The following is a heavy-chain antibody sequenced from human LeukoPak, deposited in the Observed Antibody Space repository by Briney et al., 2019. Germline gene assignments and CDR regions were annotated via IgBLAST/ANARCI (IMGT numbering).Heavy chain of an antibody. CDR2: IFYSGSS. CDR1: GGFINSSSYY. J-gene: IGHJ4*02. CDR3: ARHQKHNSYYFDY. Sequence: SETLSLTCTVSGGFINSSSYYWGWIRQPPGRGLEWIGSIFYSGSSYYNPSLKSRVTISVDTSKNQFSLKLNSVTAADTAVYYCARHQKHNSYYFDYWGQGTLVTVSS. V-gene: IGHV4-39*01. D-gene: IGHD5-24*01.